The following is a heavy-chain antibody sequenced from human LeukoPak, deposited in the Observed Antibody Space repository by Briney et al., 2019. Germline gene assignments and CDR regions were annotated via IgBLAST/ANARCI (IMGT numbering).Heavy chain of an antibody. Sequence: PGGSLRLSCSASGFTFSSYEMNWVRQAPGKGLEWVSYISSSGSTIYYADSVKGRFTISRDNAKNSLYLQMNSLRAEDTAVCYCARGRGGYDSSGGFDYWGQGTLVTVYS. CDR1: GFTFSSYE. V-gene: IGHV3-48*03. J-gene: IGHJ4*02. D-gene: IGHD3-22*01. CDR3: ARGRGGYDSSGGFDY. CDR2: ISSSGSTI.